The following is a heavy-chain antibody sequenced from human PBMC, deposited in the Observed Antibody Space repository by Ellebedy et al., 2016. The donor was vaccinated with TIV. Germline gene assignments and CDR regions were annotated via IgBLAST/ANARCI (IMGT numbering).Heavy chain of an antibody. CDR1: GFTFRDYW. CDR2: INEDGSEK. CDR3: ARAGGVGTVDC. Sequence: GESLKISCAASGFTFRDYWMSWVRQAPGKGLEWVANINEDGSEKYYVDSVAGRFTISRDNAKNSLFLQMNSPRADDTAAYYCARAGGVGTVDCWGQGTLVTVSS. D-gene: IGHD3-16*01. J-gene: IGHJ4*02. V-gene: IGHV3-7*03.